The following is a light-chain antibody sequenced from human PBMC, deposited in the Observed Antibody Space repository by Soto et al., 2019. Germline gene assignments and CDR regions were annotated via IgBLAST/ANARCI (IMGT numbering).Light chain of an antibody. CDR3: THGALWPIP. J-gene: IGKJ5*01. CDR2: KVS. Sequence: EVVMTQSPVSLPVTLGQPSSGSCRSNERLVHSDGIAYFSWFQQRPGRSPRRLIYKVSNRDSGVPARFSGSGSGTDFALKISRVEAEDVGVYYCTHGALWPIPSGQGTRLEI. CDR1: ERLVHSDGIAY. V-gene: IGKV2-30*02.